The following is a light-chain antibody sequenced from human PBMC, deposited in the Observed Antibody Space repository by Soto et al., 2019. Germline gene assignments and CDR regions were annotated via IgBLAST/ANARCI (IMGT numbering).Light chain of an antibody. CDR2: GAS. CDR3: QQFSYSPWT. V-gene: IGKV3-20*01. Sequence: EIVLTQSPGTLSLSPGERATLSCRASQRISSSHLAWYQQKPGQAPRLLIYGASFRATGIPDRFSGSGSGTDLTLTISSLEPEDIAVYYCQQFSYSPWTFGEGTKVEVK. J-gene: IGKJ1*01. CDR1: QRISSSH.